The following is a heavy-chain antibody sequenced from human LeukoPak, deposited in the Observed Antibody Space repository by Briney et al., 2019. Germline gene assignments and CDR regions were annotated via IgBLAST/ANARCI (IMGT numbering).Heavy chain of an antibody. CDR1: GYTFISYY. Sequence: SVKVSCKASGYTFISYYMHWVRQAPGQGLEWMGGIIPIFGTANYAQKFQGRVTITADESTSTAYMELSSLRSEDTAVYYCATGGQDYYYYMDVWGKGTTVTISS. V-gene: IGHV1-69*13. J-gene: IGHJ6*03. CDR2: IIPIFGTA. CDR3: ATGGQDYYYYMDV.